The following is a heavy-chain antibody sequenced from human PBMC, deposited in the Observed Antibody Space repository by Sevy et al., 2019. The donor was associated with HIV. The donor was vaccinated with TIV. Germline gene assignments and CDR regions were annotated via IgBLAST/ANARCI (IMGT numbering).Heavy chain of an antibody. CDR1: GFSFNSYA. J-gene: IGHJ4*02. V-gene: IGHV3-23*01. Sequence: QAGGSLRLSCTASGFSFNSYALTWVRQAPGRGLEWVSSITGTGGDAYYADSVRGRFTISRDNFKNILYLQMDSLRVEDTAVYYCAKVRGSGRYDFDYWDQGTLVTVSS. D-gene: IGHD3-10*01. CDR3: AKVRGSGRYDFDY. CDR2: ITGTGGDA.